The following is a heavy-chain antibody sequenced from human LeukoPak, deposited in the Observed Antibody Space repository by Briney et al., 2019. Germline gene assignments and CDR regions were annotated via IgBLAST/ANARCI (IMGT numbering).Heavy chain of an antibody. Sequence: SQTLSLTCAVSGGTFSGYYWSWIRLPPAKGLEWIGEVSYRGSTNYNPSLMSRVTIPVDTSKSQFSLKPSNVPAAGPGVYYCAIGPLGVWGGYAVGDAFDIWGQETMVTVSS. CDR1: GGTFSGYY. CDR3: AIGPLGVWGGYAVGDAFDI. V-gene: IGHV4-34*01. J-gene: IGHJ3*02. D-gene: IGHD5-12*01. CDR2: VSYRGST.